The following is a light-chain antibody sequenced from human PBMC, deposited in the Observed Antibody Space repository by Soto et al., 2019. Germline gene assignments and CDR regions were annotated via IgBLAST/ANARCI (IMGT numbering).Light chain of an antibody. CDR2: GAS. J-gene: IGKJ4*01. CDR1: QSVSSN. V-gene: IGKV3-15*01. Sequence: VMTQSPATLSVSPGERATLSCRARQSVSSNLAWYQQKPGQAPRLLIYGASTRATGIPARFSGSGSGTEFTLTISSLQSEDFAVYYCQQYNNWPPLTFGGGTKVDIK. CDR3: QQYNNWPPLT.